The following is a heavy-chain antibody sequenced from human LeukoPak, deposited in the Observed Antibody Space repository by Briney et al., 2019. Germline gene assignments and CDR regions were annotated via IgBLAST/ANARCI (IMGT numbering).Heavy chain of an antibody. CDR2: IYYSGST. J-gene: IGHJ3*02. CDR1: GGSISSYY. D-gene: IGHD3-3*01. V-gene: IGHV4-59*01. Sequence: SETLSLTCTVSGGSISSYYWSWIRQPLGKGLEWIGYIYYSGSTNYNPSLKSRVTISVDTSKNQFSLKLSSVTAADTAVYYCARDSSTYYDFWSGSHDAFDIWGQGTMVTVSS. CDR3: ARDSSTYYDFWSGSHDAFDI.